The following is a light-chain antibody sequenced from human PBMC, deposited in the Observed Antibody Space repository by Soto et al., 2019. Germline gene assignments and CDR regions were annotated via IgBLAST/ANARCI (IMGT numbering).Light chain of an antibody. V-gene: IGKV3-20*01. CDR1: QSVSSNY. CDR2: GAS. J-gene: IGKJ1*01. CDR3: EQYGSSPPT. Sequence: DIVLTQYQGTLSLSPGERATLSCRASQSVSSNYLAWYQQMPGQAPRLLISGASSRASGIPDRFSGSGSGTDFTLIISRLEPEDFAVYYCEQYGSSPPTFGQGTKVDNK.